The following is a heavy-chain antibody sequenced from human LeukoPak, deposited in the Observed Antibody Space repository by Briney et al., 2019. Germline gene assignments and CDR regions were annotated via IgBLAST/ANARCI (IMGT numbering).Heavy chain of an antibody. CDR1: GYTFTNYW. J-gene: IGHJ6*03. CDR2: IYPRDSDT. CDR3: ARHEEMATITSGMDV. Sequence: GESLKISCKGSGYTFTNYWIGWVRQMPGKGLEYMGIIYPRDSDTRYSTSFEGQVTISADKSISTAYLQWSSLKASDTAMYCGARHEEMATITSGMDVWGKGTTVTVSS. V-gene: IGHV5-51*01. D-gene: IGHD5-24*01.